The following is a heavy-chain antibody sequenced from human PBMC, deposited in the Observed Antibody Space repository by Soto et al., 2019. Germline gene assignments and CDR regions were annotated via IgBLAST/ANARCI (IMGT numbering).Heavy chain of an antibody. D-gene: IGHD3-9*01. J-gene: IGHJ3*02. V-gene: IGHV4-59*01. CDR1: GGSISSYY. CDR3: ARSGAYYDILTGYSHDAFDI. Sequence: ETLSLTCPVSGGSISSYYWGGIRQPPGKGLEWIGCIYYSGSTNYNPSLKSRVTISVDTSKNQFSLKLSSVTAADTAVYYCARSGAYYDILTGYSHDAFDIWGQGTMVTV. CDR2: IYYSGST.